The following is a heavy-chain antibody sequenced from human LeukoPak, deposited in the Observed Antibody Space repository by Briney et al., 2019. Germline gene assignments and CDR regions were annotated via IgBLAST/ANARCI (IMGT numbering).Heavy chain of an antibody. CDR2: MNPNRGNT. D-gene: IGHD3-9*01. Sequence: ASVKVSCKASGYTFTSYDINWVRQATGQGLEWMGWMNPNRGNTGYAQKFQGRVTMTRNTSISPAYMELSSLRSEETAVYYCARAGGTYYDILTGYSTTDYWGQGTLVTVSS. J-gene: IGHJ4*02. CDR3: ARAGGTYYDILTGYSTTDY. CDR1: GYTFTSYD. V-gene: IGHV1-8*01.